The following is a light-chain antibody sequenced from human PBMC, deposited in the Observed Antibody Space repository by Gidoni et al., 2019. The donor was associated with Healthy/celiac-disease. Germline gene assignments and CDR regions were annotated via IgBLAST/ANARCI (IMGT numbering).Light chain of an antibody. V-gene: IGKV1-39*01. CDR2: DAS. J-gene: IGKJ3*01. Sequence: DIQMTQSPSSLSASVGDRVTITCRASQSINSYLNWYQQKPGKAPKLLIYDASSLQSGVPSRFSGSGSGTDFTLTISCLQPEDFATYYCQQSYSTPPTFGHGTKVDIK. CDR1: QSINSY. CDR3: QQSYSTPPT.